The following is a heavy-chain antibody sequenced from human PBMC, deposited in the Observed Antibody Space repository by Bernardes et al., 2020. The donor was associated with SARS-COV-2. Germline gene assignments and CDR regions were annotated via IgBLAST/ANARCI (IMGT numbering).Heavy chain of an antibody. V-gene: IGHV1-2*02. CDR1: GYTFTGYY. CDR2: INPNSGGT. J-gene: IGHJ4*02. CDR3: ARTHLVGATTEAVDY. D-gene: IGHD1-26*01. Sequence: ASVKVYCKASGYTFTGYYMHWVRQAPGQGLEWMGWINPNSGGTNYAQKFQGRVTMTRDTSISTAYMELSRLRSDDTAVYYCARTHLVGATTEAVDYWGQGTLVTVSS.